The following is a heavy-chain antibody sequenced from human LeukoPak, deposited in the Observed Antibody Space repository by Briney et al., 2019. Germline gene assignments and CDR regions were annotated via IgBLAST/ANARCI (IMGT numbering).Heavy chain of an antibody. CDR3: ARESIAVAGAPFDY. V-gene: IGHV3-48*03. CDR1: GFTFSSYE. D-gene: IGHD6-19*01. CDR2: ISSGSTI. Sequence: GGSLRLSCAASGFTFSSYEMNWVRQAPGKGLEWVSYISSGSTIYDADSVKGRFTISRDNAKNSLYLQMNSLRAGDTAVYYCARESIAVAGAPFDYWGQGTLVTVSS. J-gene: IGHJ4*02.